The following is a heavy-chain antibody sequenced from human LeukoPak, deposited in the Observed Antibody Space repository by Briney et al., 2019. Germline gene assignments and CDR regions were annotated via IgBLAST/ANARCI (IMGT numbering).Heavy chain of an antibody. D-gene: IGHD5-24*01. J-gene: IGHJ4*02. Sequence: KTSEALSLTCGVFGGSLSDDYWSWIRQPPGKGLEWIGEINHRGTTNYNPSLRSRVTISVDTSKNQFSLHLTSVSAADTSMYYCARVPGRRYLQHVFDSWGQGTLVTVS. CDR2: INHRGTT. CDR1: GGSLSDDY. V-gene: IGHV4-34*01. CDR3: ARVPGRRYLQHVFDS.